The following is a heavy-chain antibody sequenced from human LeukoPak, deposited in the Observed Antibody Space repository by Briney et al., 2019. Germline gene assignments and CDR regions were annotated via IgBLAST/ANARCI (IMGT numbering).Heavy chain of an antibody. V-gene: IGHV3-21*01. D-gene: IGHD5-24*01. CDR1: GFTFSSYS. J-gene: IGHJ4*02. CDR3: ARVEDGYNKHDY. CDR2: ISSSSSYI. Sequence: GGSLRLSCAASGFTFSSYSMNWVRQAPGKGLEWVSSISSSSSYIYYADSVKGRFTISRDNAKNSLYLQMNSLRAEDTAVYYCARVEDGYNKHDYWGQRTPVTVSS.